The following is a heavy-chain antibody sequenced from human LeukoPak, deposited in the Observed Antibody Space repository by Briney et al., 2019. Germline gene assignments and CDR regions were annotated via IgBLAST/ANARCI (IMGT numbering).Heavy chain of an antibody. V-gene: IGHV3-21*04. CDR1: GFTFSSYS. D-gene: IGHD6-19*01. CDR2: ISSSSSYI. Sequence: GGSLRLSCAASGFTFSSYSMNWVRQAPGKGLEWVSSISSSSSYIYYADSVKGRFTISRDNAKNSLYLQMNSLRAEDTAVYYCAKAVAGFSYYYGMDVWGQGTTVTVSS. CDR3: AKAVAGFSYYYGMDV. J-gene: IGHJ6*02.